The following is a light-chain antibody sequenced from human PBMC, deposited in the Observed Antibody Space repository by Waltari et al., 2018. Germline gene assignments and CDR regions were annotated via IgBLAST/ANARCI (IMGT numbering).Light chain of an antibody. CDR1: SGSVPHSSY. V-gene: IGLV8-61*01. CDR2: NTN. Sequence: QTVLTQAPSFSVSPGGTVTSTCGLSSGSVPHSSYHSRYPQTPARPPRTLTYNTNTRSSGVPDRFARSILEINAALTITGAHAVDESDYYCVLYMRSGVRVFGGGTKLTVL. CDR3: VLYMRSGVRV. J-gene: IGLJ3*02.